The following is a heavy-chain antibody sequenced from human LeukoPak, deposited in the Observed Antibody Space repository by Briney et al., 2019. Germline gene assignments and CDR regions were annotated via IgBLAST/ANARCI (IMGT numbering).Heavy chain of an antibody. V-gene: IGHV3-74*01. J-gene: IGHJ4*02. CDR2: INSDGRMT. Sequence: GGSLRVSCAASGFTFSSYWMDWVRQAPGKGLVWVSGINSDGRMTRYAESVKGRFTISRDNAKNTLYLQMNSLRAEDTAVYYCTRGPSGWFASDFWGQGTLVTVSS. CDR3: TRGPSGWFASDF. D-gene: IGHD6-19*01. CDR1: GFTFSSYW.